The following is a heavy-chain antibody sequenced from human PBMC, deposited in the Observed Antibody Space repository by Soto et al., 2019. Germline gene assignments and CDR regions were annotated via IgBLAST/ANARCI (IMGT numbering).Heavy chain of an antibody. Sequence: QVQLQQWGAGLLKPSETLSLTCAVYGGSFSGYYWSWIRQPPGKGLEWIGEINHSGSTNYNPSLKSRVTISVDTSKNQFALKLSSVTAEDTAVYYCARVYCSSTSCYYYYYYGMDVWGQGTTVTVSS. CDR3: ARVYCSSTSCYYYYYYGMDV. V-gene: IGHV4-34*01. J-gene: IGHJ6*02. D-gene: IGHD2-2*01. CDR1: GGSFSGYY. CDR2: INHSGST.